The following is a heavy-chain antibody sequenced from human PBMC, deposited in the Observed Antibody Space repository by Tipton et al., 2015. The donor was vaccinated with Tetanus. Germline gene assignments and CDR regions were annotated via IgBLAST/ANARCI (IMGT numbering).Heavy chain of an antibody. CDR3: ARRSLPTSGLDV. CDR2: INPDGRRT. V-gene: IGHV3-74*01. CDR1: GFTSESHY. J-gene: IGHJ6*02. Sequence: SLRLSCAASGFTSESHYMHWVRQTPGKGLVWISRINPDGRRTNYADSVKGRFTISRDHAKNTVYLQMNSLRAEDTAVYFCARRSLPTSGLDVWGQGTPVPVSS.